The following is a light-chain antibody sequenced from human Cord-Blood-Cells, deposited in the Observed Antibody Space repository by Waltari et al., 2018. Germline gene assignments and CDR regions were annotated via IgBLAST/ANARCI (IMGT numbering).Light chain of an antibody. CDR1: TSDFGSCNF. CDR2: EGS. Sequence: QSALTQPASVSGFPGQPITLSCPGTTSDFGSCNFSSCYQQHPGKPPKLMIYEGSKRPSGVSNRFSGSKSGNTASLTISGLQAEDEADYYCCSYAGSSTPWVFGGGTKLTVL. V-gene: IGLV2-23*01. CDR3: CSYAGSSTPWV. J-gene: IGLJ3*02.